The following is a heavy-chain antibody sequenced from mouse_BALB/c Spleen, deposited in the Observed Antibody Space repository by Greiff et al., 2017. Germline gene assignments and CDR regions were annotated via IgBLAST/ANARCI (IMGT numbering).Heavy chain of an antibody. V-gene: IGHV3-6*02. CDR3: ARDKRAMTTMDY. CDR2: ISYDGSN. J-gene: IGHJ4*01. Sequence: VQLKQSGPGLVKPSQSLSLTCSVTGYSITSGYYWNWIRQFPGNKLEWMGYISYDGSNNYNPSLKNRISITRDTSKNQFFLKLNSVTTEDTATYYCARDKRAMTTMDYWGQGTSVTVSS. D-gene: IGHD2-4*01. CDR1: GYSITSGYY.